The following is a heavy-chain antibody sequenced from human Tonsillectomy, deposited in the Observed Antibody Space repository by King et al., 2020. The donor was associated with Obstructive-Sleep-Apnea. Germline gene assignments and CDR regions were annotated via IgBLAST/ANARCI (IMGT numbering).Heavy chain of an antibody. D-gene: IGHD3-16*01. J-gene: IGHJ4*02. CDR3: AKDPSVWGTTYYLDR. Sequence: VQLVESGGGVVQPGRSLRLSCAASGFVFSDYGMHWVRQAPGKGLEGVAVISYDGTYKYFGDSVKGRFTISRDNSKNTVYLQMNSLRAEDTAVYYCAKDPSVWGTTYYLDRWGQGTLVTVSS. CDR1: GFVFSDYG. V-gene: IGHV3-30*18. CDR2: ISYDGTYK.